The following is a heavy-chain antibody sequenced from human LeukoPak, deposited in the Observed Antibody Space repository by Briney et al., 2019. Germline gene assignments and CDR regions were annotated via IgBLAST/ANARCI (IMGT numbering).Heavy chain of an antibody. CDR2: INAGNGNT. D-gene: IGHD3-22*01. CDR1: GYTFTSYA. Sequence: ASVKVSCKASGYTFTSYAMHWVRQAPGQRLEWMGWINAGNGNTKYSQKFQGRVTITRDTSASIAYMELSSLRSEDTAVYYCARGYYDSSGYFHWGQGTLVTVSS. CDR3: ARGYYDSSGYFH. J-gene: IGHJ4*02. V-gene: IGHV1-3*01.